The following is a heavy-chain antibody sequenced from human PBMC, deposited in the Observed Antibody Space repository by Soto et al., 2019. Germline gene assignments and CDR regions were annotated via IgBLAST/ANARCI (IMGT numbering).Heavy chain of an antibody. CDR1: GYSFTSYG. CDR2: ISAYNGNR. J-gene: IGHJ4*02. CDR3: ARDLGRFPVY. V-gene: IGHV1-18*01. D-gene: IGHD2-15*01. Sequence: QVQLVQSGAEVKKPGASVKVSCKASGYSFTSYGISWVRQAPGQGLEWMGWISAYNGNRKYAQKFQGRVTMTTDPSTSTASMELRSLRSDDTAVYYCARDLGRFPVYWGQGTLVTVSS.